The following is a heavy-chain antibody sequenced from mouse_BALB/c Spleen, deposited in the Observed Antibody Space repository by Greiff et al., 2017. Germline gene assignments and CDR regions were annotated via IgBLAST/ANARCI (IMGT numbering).Heavy chain of an antibody. Sequence: QVHVKQSGPGLVQPSQSLSITCTVSGFSFTSYGVHWVRQSPGKGLEWLGVIGSGGSTDYNAAFISRLSISKDNSKSQVFLKMNSLQTDDTARYYCARDKGGARFAYWGQGTLVTVSA. CDR3: ARDKGGARFAY. V-gene: IGHV2-2*01. D-gene: IGHD1-1*02. J-gene: IGHJ3*01. CDR2: IGSGGST. CDR1: GFSFTSYG.